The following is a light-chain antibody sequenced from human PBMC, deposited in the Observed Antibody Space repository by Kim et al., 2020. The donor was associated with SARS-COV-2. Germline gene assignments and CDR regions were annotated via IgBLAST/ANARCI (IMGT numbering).Light chain of an antibody. J-gene: IGKJ2*01. CDR2: DAS. CDR3: QQRSNWPRYT. Sequence: LSTRERATLSCRASQSVSSYLAWYQQKPGQAPRLLIYDASNRATGIPARFSGSGSGTDFTLTISSLEPEDFAVYYWQQRSNWPRYTFGQGTKLEI. CDR1: QSVSSY. V-gene: IGKV3-11*01.